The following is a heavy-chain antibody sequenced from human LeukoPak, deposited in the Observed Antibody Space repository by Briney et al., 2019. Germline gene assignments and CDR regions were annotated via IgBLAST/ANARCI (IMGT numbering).Heavy chain of an antibody. V-gene: IGHV3-30*02. CDR3: ARDPYSGGYGAYYYYYMDV. D-gene: IGHD6-19*01. CDR1: GFTFSSYG. CDR2: IRYDGSNK. Sequence: GGSLTLSCAASGFTFSSYGMHWVRQAPGKGLEWVAFIRYDGSNKYYADSAKGRFTISRDNSKNTLYLQMNSLRDEDTAVYYCARDPYSGGYGAYYYYYMDVWGKGTTVTVSS. J-gene: IGHJ6*03.